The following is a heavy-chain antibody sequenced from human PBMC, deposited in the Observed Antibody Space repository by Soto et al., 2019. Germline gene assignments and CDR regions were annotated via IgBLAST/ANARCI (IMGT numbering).Heavy chain of an antibody. V-gene: IGHV3-23*01. D-gene: IGHD3-9*01. J-gene: IGHJ4*02. CDR3: AKGDILAGSKEGWDY. CDR1: GFTFRSYA. CDR2: IDGSGAGA. Sequence: EVQLLESGGGLVQPGGSLRLSCAASGFTFRSYAMSWVRQAPGRGLECVSSIDGSGAGAYYADSVKGRFTIPRDNSKNTLYMQMNSLRAEDTAVYYCAKGDILAGSKEGWDYWGQGTLVTVSS.